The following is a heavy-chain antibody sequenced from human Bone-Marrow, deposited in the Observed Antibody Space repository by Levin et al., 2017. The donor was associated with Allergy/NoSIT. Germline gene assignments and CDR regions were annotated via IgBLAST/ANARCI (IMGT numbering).Heavy chain of an antibody. CDR2: IFQSGST. Sequence: SETLSLTCTVSGDSIRSGAYSWNWIRQPPGTGLEWIGYIFQSGSTYYNQSLKSRVTISIDRSKNQFSLKLNSVTAADTAVYYCARARPGDYYGMDVWGQGTTVIVSS. V-gene: IGHV4-30-2*01. CDR1: GDSIRSGAYS. CDR3: ARARPGDYYGMDV. J-gene: IGHJ6*02.